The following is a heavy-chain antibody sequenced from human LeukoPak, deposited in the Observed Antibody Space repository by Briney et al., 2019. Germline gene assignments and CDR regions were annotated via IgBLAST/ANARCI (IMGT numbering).Heavy chain of an antibody. D-gene: IGHD3-10*01. CDR2: IIVSGGST. CDR1: VFTFSSYS. Sequence: GGSLRLSCAASVFTFSSYSMNWVRQAPGKGLEWVSSIIVSGGSTYYADSVKGRFTISRDNSKNTLYLQMNSLRAEDTAVYYCARSPNYKGYFDYWGQGTLVTVPS. V-gene: IGHV3-23*01. J-gene: IGHJ4*02. CDR3: ARSPNYKGYFDY.